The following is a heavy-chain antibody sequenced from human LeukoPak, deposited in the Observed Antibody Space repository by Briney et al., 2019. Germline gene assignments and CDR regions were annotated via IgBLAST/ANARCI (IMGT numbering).Heavy chain of an antibody. CDR3: ASQDSFVDTSFDI. D-gene: IGHD5-18*01. J-gene: IGHJ3*02. V-gene: IGHV1-2*02. CDR1: GYTFIGYY. Sequence: ASVKVSCKATGYTFIGYYIHWVRQAPGQGLEWMGCINPNTGNTDYAQKFQGRVTMTRDTSISTAYMELSRLRSDDTAVHYCASQDSFVDTSFDIWGQGTMVTVSS. CDR2: INPNTGNT.